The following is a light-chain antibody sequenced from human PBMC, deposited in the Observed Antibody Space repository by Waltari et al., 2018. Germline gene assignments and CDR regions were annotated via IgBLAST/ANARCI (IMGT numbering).Light chain of an antibody. CDR2: DVS. V-gene: IGLV2-14*03. CDR3: CSYRTINALDV. J-gene: IGLJ6*01. CDR1: SSNIGAYHY. Sequence: QSALTQPASVSGSPGQSITIPCTGTSSNIGAYHYISWYQQHPGKAPKLLIYDVSNRPSGVSNRFSGSKSGNTASLTISGLQAEDEADYYCCSYRTINALDVFGGGTKVTVL.